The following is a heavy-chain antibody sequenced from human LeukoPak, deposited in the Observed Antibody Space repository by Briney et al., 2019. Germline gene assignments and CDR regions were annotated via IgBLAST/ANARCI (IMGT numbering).Heavy chain of an antibody. CDR1: GFTFSTYA. D-gene: IGHD5-18*01. CDR2: ISGSGGTT. Sequence: GGSLRLSCAASGFTFSTYAMSWVRQAPGKELEWVSAISGSGGTTYYADSVKGRFTISRDNSKNTLYLQMNSLRVEDTAVYYCATRYSYGSYYFDYWGQGTLVTVSS. V-gene: IGHV3-23*01. CDR3: ATRYSYGSYYFDY. J-gene: IGHJ4*02.